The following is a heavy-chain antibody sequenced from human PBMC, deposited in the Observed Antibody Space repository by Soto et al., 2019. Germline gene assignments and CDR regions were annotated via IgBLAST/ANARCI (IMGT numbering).Heavy chain of an antibody. CDR2: INPNSGGT. CDR1: GYTFTGYY. V-gene: IGHV1-2*04. D-gene: IGHD5-12*01. J-gene: IGHJ3*02. Sequence: GASVKVSCKASGYTFTGYYMHWVRQAPGQGLEWMGWINPNSGGTNYAQKFQGWVTMTRDTSISTAYMELSRLRSEDTAVYYCARGGGWLQSFGLDVFEIWGQGTMVIVSS. CDR3: ARGGGWLQSFGLDVFEI.